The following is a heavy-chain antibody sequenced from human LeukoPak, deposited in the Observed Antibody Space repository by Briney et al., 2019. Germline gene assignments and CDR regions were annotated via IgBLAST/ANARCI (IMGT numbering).Heavy chain of an antibody. CDR2: IYSSGTT. Sequence: PSETLSLTCTVSGGSISSSSYYWGWIRQPPGKGLECIGSIYSSGTTYYNPSLKSRVTISIDTSKSQFSLRLSSVTAADTAVYYCVQNIPGTIEHWGQGTLVTVSS. CDR3: VQNIPGTIEH. J-gene: IGHJ1*01. CDR1: GGSISSSSYY. D-gene: IGHD1-7*01. V-gene: IGHV4-39*01.